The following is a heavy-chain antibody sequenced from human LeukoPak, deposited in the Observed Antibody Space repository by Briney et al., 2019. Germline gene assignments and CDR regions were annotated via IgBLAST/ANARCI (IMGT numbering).Heavy chain of an antibody. V-gene: IGHV4-59*11. D-gene: IGHD3-22*01. CDR3: ARDTNEHSSGYIDYFDS. CDR1: GDSISSHY. Sequence: SSETLSLTCTVSGDSISSHYWSWIRQPPGKGLEWIGYIHSGGGTNSNPSLKSRVIMSVDTSKSQISLRLTSVTAADTAVYYCARDTNEHSSGYIDYFDSWGPGTQVTVSS. CDR2: IHSGGGT. J-gene: IGHJ4*02.